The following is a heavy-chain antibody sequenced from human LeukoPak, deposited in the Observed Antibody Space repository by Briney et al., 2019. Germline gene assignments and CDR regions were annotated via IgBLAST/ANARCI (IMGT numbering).Heavy chain of an antibody. Sequence: SETLSLTRTVSGGSISSSSYYWGWIRPPPGKGLGWIGGIYYSGSTYYNPSLKSRVTISVDTSKNQFSLKLSSVTAADTAVYYCARRSVYYDSSGYYKYYFDYWGQGTLVTVSS. CDR3: ARRSVYYDSSGYYKYYFDY. J-gene: IGHJ4*02. CDR2: IYYSGST. V-gene: IGHV4-39*01. CDR1: GGSISSSSYY. D-gene: IGHD3-22*01.